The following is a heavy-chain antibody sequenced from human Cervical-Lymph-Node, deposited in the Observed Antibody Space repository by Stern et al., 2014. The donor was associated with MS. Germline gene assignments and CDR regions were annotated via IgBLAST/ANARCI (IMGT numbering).Heavy chain of an antibody. CDR3: STSSDYFSAPNAFDI. J-gene: IGHJ3*02. D-gene: IGHD3-22*01. V-gene: IGHV4-39*01. CDR2: IYYSGKT. Sequence: QVQLQESGPGLVKPSETLSLSCTVSGASISSSSFLWAWIRQPPGKGLEWIGNIYYSGKTYYNPSLGSRVTMSVDTSTTQFSLRLTSVTAADTAFYYCSTSSDYFSAPNAFDIWGQGTRVTVSS. CDR1: GASISSSSFL.